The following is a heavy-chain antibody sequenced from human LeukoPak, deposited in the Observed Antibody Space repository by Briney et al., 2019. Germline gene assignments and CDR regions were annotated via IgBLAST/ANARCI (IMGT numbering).Heavy chain of an antibody. D-gene: IGHD6-6*01. CDR1: GFTFGDYA. CDR2: IRSKAYGGTT. CDR3: TSSLAARPDGYFDY. J-gene: IGHJ4*02. V-gene: IGHV3-49*03. Sequence: GGSLRLSCTASGFTFGDYAMSWFRQAPGKGLEWVGFIRSKAYGGTTENAASVKGRFTISRDDSKSIAYLQMNSLKTEDTAVYYCTSSLAARPDGYFDYWGQGTLVTVSS.